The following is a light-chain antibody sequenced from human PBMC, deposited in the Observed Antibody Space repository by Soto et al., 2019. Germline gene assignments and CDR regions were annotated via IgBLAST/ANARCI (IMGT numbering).Light chain of an antibody. CDR1: QSVSSN. CDR3: QQYNNWPPYMYT. Sequence: EIVMTQSPATLSVSPGERATLSCRASQSVSSNLAWYQQKPGQAPRLLIYGASTRATGIPARFSGSGSGTEFTLTISSLQSEDFAVYYCQQYNNWPPYMYTFGQGTKREIK. J-gene: IGKJ2*01. V-gene: IGKV3-15*01. CDR2: GAS.